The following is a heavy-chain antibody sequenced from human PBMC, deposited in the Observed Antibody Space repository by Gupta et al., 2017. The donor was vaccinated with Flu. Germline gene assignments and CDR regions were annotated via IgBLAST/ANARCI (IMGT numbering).Heavy chain of an antibody. CDR3: AKERGYANNYFHD. J-gene: IGHJ4*02. Sequence: VQLVESGGGLVKPGGSLRLSCAVSGFNFNDYAISWIRQAPGRGLEWISYRTSVITSDADAVKGRFTASRDSAKKSLYLQMSGLRAEDTAVYDCAKERGYANNYFHDWGQGTLGHRLL. V-gene: IGHV3-11*01. CDR1: GFNFNDYA. D-gene: IGHD2-2*01. CDR2: RTSVIT.